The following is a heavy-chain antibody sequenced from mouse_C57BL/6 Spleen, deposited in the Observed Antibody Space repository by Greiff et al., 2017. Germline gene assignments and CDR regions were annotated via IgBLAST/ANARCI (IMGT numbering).Heavy chain of an antibody. Sequence: VQLQQSGAELVRPGASVKLSCTASGFNIKDDYMHWVKQRPEQGLEWIGWIDPENGDTEYASKFQGKATITADTSSNTAYLQLSSLTSEDTAIYYCTTGDYYDSSPAWFAYWGQGTLVTVSA. V-gene: IGHV14-4*01. J-gene: IGHJ3*01. CDR2: IDPENGDT. CDR3: TTGDYYDSSPAWFAY. CDR1: GFNIKDDY. D-gene: IGHD1-1*01.